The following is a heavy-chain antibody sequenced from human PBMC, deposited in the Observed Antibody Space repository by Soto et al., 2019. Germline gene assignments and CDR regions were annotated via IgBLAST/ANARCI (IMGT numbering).Heavy chain of an antibody. V-gene: IGHV2-5*01. J-gene: IGHJ4*02. CDR2: IYWNDVK. CDR3: AHGAIYTSTWFYFDY. Sequence: GKALEWLALIYWNDVKRYSPSLKSRLTITKDTSKNQVVLTMTNMDPVDTATYHCAHGAIYTSTWFYFDYWGQGTLVTVSS. D-gene: IGHD6-13*01.